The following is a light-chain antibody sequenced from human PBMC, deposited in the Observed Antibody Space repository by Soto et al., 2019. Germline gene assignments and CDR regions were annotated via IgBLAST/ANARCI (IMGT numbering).Light chain of an antibody. CDR1: QSVSRH. Sequence: EIVLTQSPGTLSLSPGDRATLSCRAGQSVSRHLAWYQQKPGQAPRLLIYGASSRATGIPDRFSGSGSGTDFTLTISRLEPEDFAVYYCQQYGSSPTFGQGTKVDIK. J-gene: IGKJ1*01. CDR2: GAS. CDR3: QQYGSSPT. V-gene: IGKV3-20*01.